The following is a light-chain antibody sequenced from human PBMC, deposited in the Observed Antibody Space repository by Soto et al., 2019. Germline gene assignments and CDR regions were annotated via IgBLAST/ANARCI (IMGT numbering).Light chain of an antibody. CDR1: IIGSKS. CDR3: QVWDSDTDHPL. CDR2: DDS. V-gene: IGLV3-21*02. J-gene: IGLJ2*01. Sequence: SYEMTQPPSVSVAPGQTARITCGGNIIGSKSVHWYQQKTGQAPVLVVYDDSDRPSGIPERFSGSNSGNTATLTISRVEAGDEADYFCQVWDSDTDHPLFGGGTKLTVL.